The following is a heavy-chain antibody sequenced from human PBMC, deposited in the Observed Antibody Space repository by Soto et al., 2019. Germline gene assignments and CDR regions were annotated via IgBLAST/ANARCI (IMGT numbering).Heavy chain of an antibody. Sequence: QVQLVESGGGVVQPGRSLRLSCAASGFTFSSYGMHWVRQAPGKGLEWVAVISYDGSNKYYADSVKGRFTISRDNSKNTLYLQMNSLRAEDTAVYSCAKDRLNYPAYWGQGTLVTVSS. CDR3: AKDRLNYPAY. CDR1: GFTFSSYG. J-gene: IGHJ4*02. V-gene: IGHV3-30*18. CDR2: ISYDGSNK.